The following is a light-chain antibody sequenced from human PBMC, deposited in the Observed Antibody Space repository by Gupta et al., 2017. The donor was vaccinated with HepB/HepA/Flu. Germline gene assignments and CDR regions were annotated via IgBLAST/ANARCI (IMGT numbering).Light chain of an antibody. V-gene: IGLV1-47*01. CDR2: RSD. CDR3: AVWDDSLSGRV. CDR1: TYNIGRHS. Sequence: QSVLTQPPSASGTPGQRVTISCSGTTYNIGRHSVYWYQQLPGTAPKILIYRSDQRPSGVPDRFSGSKSGTSASLAISGLRSDDEADYYCAVWDDSLSGRVFGGGTKLTVL. J-gene: IGLJ2*01.